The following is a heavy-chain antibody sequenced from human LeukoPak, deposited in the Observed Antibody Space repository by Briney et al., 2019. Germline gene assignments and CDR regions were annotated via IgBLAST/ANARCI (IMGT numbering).Heavy chain of an antibody. CDR2: ISWNSGSI. CDR1: GFTFDDYA. Sequence: SLRLSCAASGFTFDDYAMHWVRQAPGKGLEWVSGISWNSGSIGYADSVKGRFTISRDNAKNSLYLQMNSLRAEDTALYYCAKGEAYSSSCSIYWGQGTLVTVSS. V-gene: IGHV3-9*01. J-gene: IGHJ4*02. D-gene: IGHD6-13*01. CDR3: AKGEAYSSSCSIY.